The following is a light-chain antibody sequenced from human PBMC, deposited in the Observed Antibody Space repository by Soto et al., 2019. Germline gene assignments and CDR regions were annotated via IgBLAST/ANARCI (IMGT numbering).Light chain of an antibody. CDR3: RQHNSYPPT. Sequence: DIQMTQSPSSLSASVGDRVTITCRASQGIGSDLGWYQQKQGKAPKRLIYAASSLQSGVPSRFSGSGYGTEFTLTISSLQHEDFATYFCRQHNSYPPTFGGGTKVEIK. CDR1: QGIGSD. CDR2: AAS. V-gene: IGKV1-17*01. J-gene: IGKJ4*01.